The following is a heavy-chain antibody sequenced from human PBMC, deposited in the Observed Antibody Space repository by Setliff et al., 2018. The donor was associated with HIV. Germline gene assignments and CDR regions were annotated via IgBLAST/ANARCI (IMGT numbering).Heavy chain of an antibody. D-gene: IGHD6-19*01. CDR1: GFTFSSYG. Sequence: GGSLRLSCAASGFTFSSYGMHWVRQAPGKGLEWVAFIRYDGTYKYYADSLKCRFTISKDNSKNTLFLQMNSLRTEDTAVYYCAKNFYSSPWSPLDYWGQGTLVTVSS. CDR2: IRYDGTYK. V-gene: IGHV3-30*02. CDR3: AKNFYSSPWSPLDY. J-gene: IGHJ4*02.